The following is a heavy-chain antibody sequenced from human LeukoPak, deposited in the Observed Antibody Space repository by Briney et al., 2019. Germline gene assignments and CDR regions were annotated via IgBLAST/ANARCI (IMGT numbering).Heavy chain of an antibody. V-gene: IGHV1-24*01. D-gene: IGHD6-19*01. J-gene: IGHJ4*02. CDR2: FDPEDGET. CDR3: ATAPLPDVYYSSCWRCFDY. Sequence: ASVKVSCKVSGYTLTELSMHWVRQAPGKGLGWMGGFDPEDGETIYAQKFQGRVTMTEDTSTDTAYMELSSLRSEDTAVYYCATAPLPDVYYSSCWRCFDYWGQGTLVTVSS. CDR1: GYTLTELS.